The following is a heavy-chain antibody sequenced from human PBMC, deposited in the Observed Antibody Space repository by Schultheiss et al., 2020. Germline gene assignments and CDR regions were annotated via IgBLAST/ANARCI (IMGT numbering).Heavy chain of an antibody. J-gene: IGHJ5*01. CDR2: ISSSGRTI. CDR1: GFTFSSYS. V-gene: IGHV3-48*04. CDR3: ARSNSSSCPDS. D-gene: IGHD6-13*01. Sequence: GESLKISCAASGFTFSSYSMNWVRQAPGKGLEWVSYISSSGRTIYYADSVKGRFTISRDNAKNSLYLQMNSLRAEDTAVYYCARSNSSSCPDSWGQGTLVTVSS.